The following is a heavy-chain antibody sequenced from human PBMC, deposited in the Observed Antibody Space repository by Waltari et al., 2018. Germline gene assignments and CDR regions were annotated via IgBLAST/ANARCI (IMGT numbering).Heavy chain of an antibody. CDR1: GGSISSGSYY. D-gene: IGHD5-18*01. Sequence: QVQLQESGPGLVKPSQTLSLTCTVSGGSISSGSYYWSWIRQPAGKGLEWIGRIYTSGSTNYNPSLKSRVTISVDTSKNQFSLKLSSVTAADTAVYYCARVDTAMVHSMDVWGQGTTVTVSS. CDR3: ARVDTAMVHSMDV. V-gene: IGHV4-61*02. CDR2: IYTSGST. J-gene: IGHJ6*02.